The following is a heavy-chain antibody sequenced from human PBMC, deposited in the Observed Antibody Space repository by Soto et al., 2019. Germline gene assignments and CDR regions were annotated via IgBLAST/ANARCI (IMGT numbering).Heavy chain of an antibody. V-gene: IGHV3-48*02. Sequence: PGGSLRLSCAASGFTFSSYSMNWVRQAPGKGLEWVSYISSSSSTIYYADSVKGRFTISRDNAKNSLYLQMNSLRDEDTAVYYCARDQEVSAAGTFYYYYGIDVWGQGTTVTVSS. CDR3: ARDQEVSAAGTFYYYYGIDV. J-gene: IGHJ6*02. CDR1: GFTFSSYS. D-gene: IGHD6-13*01. CDR2: ISSSSSTI.